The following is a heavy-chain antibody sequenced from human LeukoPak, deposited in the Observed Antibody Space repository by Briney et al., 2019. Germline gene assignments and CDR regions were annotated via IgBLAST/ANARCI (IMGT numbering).Heavy chain of an antibody. CDR3: ATNWEQQLVRYYYYGMDV. D-gene: IGHD6-13*01. CDR1: GYTLTELS. CDR2: FDPEDGET. Sequence: ASAKVSCKVSGYTLTELSMHWVRQAPGKGLEWMGGFDPEDGETIYAQKFQGRVTMTEDTSTDTAYMELSSLRSEDTAVYYCATNWEQQLVRYYYYGMDVWGQGTTVTVSS. J-gene: IGHJ6*02. V-gene: IGHV1-24*01.